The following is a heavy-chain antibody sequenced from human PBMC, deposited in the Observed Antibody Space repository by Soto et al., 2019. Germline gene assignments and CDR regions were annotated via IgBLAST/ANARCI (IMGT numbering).Heavy chain of an antibody. Sequence: ASETLSLTCTVSNYSVTTTSYYWVWIRHPPGKGLEWIGSIYYRGSTYYNPSLKSRVTMSADTSKNQFSLMLSSVTAADTAVYFCARGFDWFYFDYWGQGALVTVSS. J-gene: IGHJ4*02. V-gene: IGHV4-39*01. CDR2: IYYRGST. CDR1: NYSVTTTSYY. D-gene: IGHD3-9*01. CDR3: ARGFDWFYFDY.